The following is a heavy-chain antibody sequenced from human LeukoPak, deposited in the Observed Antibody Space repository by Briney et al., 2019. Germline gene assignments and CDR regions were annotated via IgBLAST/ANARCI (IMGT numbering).Heavy chain of an antibody. D-gene: IGHD3-22*01. V-gene: IGHV3-7*01. CDR1: GFTFSDYY. Sequence: GGSLRLSCAASGFTFSDYYMSWVRQAPGKGLEWVANIKQDGSEKYYVDSVKGRFTISRDNAKNSLYLQMNSLRAEDTAVHYCARKGVIYYDSSGYPYYFDYWGQGTLVTVSS. J-gene: IGHJ4*02. CDR2: IKQDGSEK. CDR3: ARKGVIYYDSSGYPYYFDY.